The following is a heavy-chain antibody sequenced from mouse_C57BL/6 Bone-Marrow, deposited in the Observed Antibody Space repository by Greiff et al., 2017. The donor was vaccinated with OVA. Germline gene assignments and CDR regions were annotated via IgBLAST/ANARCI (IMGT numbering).Heavy chain of an antibody. Sequence: EVKLVESGGGLVKPGGSLKLSCAASGFTFSSYAMSWVRQTPEKRLEWVATISDGGSYTYYPDNVKGRFTISRDNAKNNLYLQMSHLKSEDTAMYYWARAHGGSTDWHFDVGGTGTTVTVSS. D-gene: IGHD1-1*02. CDR1: GFTFSSYA. CDR3: ARAHGGSTDWHFDV. J-gene: IGHJ1*03. CDR2: ISDGGSYT. V-gene: IGHV5-4*03.